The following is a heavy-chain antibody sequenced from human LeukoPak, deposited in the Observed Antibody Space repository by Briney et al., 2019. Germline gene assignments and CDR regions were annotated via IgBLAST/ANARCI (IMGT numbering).Heavy chain of an antibody. V-gene: IGHV3-23*01. CDR1: GFTFSSFA. D-gene: IGHD6-13*01. J-gene: IGHJ4*02. CDR2: ISAGGSDT. Sequence: GGSLRLSCAASGFTFSSFAMSWVRQAPGKGLEWVSGISAGGSDTYYADSVEGRFTISRDDFKNTLYLQMSSLRAEDTAVYHCAKGLGITAAGVDYCGQGTLVTVSS. CDR3: AKGLGITAAGVDY.